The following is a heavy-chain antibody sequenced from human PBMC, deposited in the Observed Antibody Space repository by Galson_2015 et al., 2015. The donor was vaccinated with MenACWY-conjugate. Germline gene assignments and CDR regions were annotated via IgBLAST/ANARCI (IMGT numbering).Heavy chain of an antibody. CDR1: GYTFTSYG. J-gene: IGHJ4*02. D-gene: IGHD3-22*01. Sequence: SVKVSCKASGYTFTSYGISWVRQAPGQGLEWMGWISAYNGNTNYAQKLQGRVTMTTDTSTSTAYMELRSLRSDDTAVYYCASGEDHESSGYDYSAALYYSGQGTLLTVSS. CDR3: ASGEDHESSGYDYSAALYY. V-gene: IGHV1-18*01. CDR2: ISAYNGNT.